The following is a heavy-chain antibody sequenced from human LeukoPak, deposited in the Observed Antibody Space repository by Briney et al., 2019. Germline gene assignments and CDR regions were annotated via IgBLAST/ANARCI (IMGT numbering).Heavy chain of an antibody. J-gene: IGHJ4*02. D-gene: IGHD2-8*01. CDR2: ISNRVGST. V-gene: IGHV3-23*01. CDR1: GFTFSAYA. Sequence: PGGALRVSCAASGFTFSAYAMRWVRQAPGKGLEWVSPISNRVGSTYDADSVKGRVTLSRHNSKNMLYLQMNRLRAENTAVYNCANDTSIGSYCTNGVCSPFDYWGQGTLVPVSS. CDR3: ANDTSIGSYCTNGVCSPFDY.